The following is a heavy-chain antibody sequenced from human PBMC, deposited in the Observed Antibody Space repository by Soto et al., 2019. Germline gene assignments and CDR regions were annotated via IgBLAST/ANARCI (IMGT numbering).Heavy chain of an antibody. J-gene: IGHJ4*02. CDR1: GFTFNNYD. CDR3: AKDKGITAQKHYFDY. Sequence: QVQLVDSGGGVVQPGRSLRLSCAASGFTFNNYDMHWVRQAPGKGLEWVAIISYDGTNKYYADSVKGRFTISRVNSKNTLYLQMNSLRNEDTALYYCAKDKGITAQKHYFDYWGQGTLVTVSS. D-gene: IGHD6-13*01. V-gene: IGHV3-30*18. CDR2: ISYDGTNK.